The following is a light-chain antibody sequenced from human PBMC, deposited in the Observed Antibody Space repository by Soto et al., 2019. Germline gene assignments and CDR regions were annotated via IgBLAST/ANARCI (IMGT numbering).Light chain of an antibody. V-gene: IGKV1-5*01. Sequence: DIQMTQSPSTLSSSVGDRVTLTCRSSQSISSWLAWYQQKSGKAPKLLICDASSLESGVPSRFSGSGSGTEFTLTISSLQPDDFATYYCQQYNSYSTFGQGTKVDIK. CDR1: QSISSW. CDR2: DAS. CDR3: QQYNSYST. J-gene: IGKJ1*01.